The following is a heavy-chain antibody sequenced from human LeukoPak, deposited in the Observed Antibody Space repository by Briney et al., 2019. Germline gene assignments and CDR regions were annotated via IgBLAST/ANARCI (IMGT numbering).Heavy chain of an antibody. D-gene: IGHD2-2*01. CDR1: GFTCSSYA. J-gene: IGHJ5*02. CDR2: IKQDGSEK. V-gene: IGHV3-7*01. Sequence: GSLCCYCAASGFTCSSYAMSRLRQAPGNGLEWVANIKQDGSEKYYVDSVKGRFTISRDNAKNSLYLQMNSLRAEDTAVYYCARDIVVVPAAIWFDPWGQGTLVTVSS. CDR3: ARDIVVVPAAIWFDP.